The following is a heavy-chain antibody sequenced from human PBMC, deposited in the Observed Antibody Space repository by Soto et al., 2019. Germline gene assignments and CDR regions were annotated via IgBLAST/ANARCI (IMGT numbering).Heavy chain of an antibody. CDR2: INHSGST. CDR3: ARVYCSSTSCYEN. J-gene: IGHJ4*02. D-gene: IGHD2-2*01. Sequence: QVQLQQWGAGLLKPSETLSLTCAVYGGSFSGYYWSWIRQPPGKGLEWIGEINHSGSTNYNPSLKSRVTISVDTSKNQFSLKLSSVTAADTAAYYCARVYCSSTSCYENWGQGTLVTVSS. CDR1: GGSFSGYY. V-gene: IGHV4-34*01.